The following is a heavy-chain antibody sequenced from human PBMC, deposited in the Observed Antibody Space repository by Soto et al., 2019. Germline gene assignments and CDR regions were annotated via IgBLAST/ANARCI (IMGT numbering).Heavy chain of an antibody. V-gene: IGHV3-30-3*01. CDR1: GFTFSNSV. CDR2: ISVDGSNT. CDR3: AREDASSGHAGTFWH. Sequence: QVQLVESGGGVVQPGRSLRLSCTASGFTFSNSVMHWIRQAPGEGLEWVAGISVDGSNTHYADSVKGRFTISRDNSKNTRYLQMDSLTTEETTVYYCAREDASSGHAGTFWHWGQGTLVTVSS. D-gene: IGHD3-22*01. J-gene: IGHJ1*01.